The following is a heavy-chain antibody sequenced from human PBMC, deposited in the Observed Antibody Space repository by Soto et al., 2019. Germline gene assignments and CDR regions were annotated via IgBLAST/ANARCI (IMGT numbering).Heavy chain of an antibody. J-gene: IGHJ4*02. Sequence: GGSLRLSCAASGFTFSSYSMSWVRQAPGKGLEWVSAINGSGGSTYHADSVKGRLTISRDNSKNTLYLQMNSLRAEDTAVYYCAKESPPTGSHGGVDYWGQGTLVTVSS. D-gene: IGHD1-1*01. CDR3: AKESPPTGSHGGVDY. V-gene: IGHV3-23*01. CDR1: GFTFSSYS. CDR2: INGSGGST.